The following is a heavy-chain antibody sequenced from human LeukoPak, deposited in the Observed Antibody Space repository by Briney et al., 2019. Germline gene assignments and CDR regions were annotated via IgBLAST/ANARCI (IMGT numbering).Heavy chain of an antibody. V-gene: IGHV4-34*01. CDR2: INHSGST. CDR3: ANTYYDFWSGRAPFDY. CDR1: DGSFSGYY. D-gene: IGHD3-3*01. J-gene: IGHJ4*02. Sequence: SETLSLTCAVYDGSFSGYYWSWIRQPPGKGLEWIGEINHSGSTNYNPSLKSRVTISVDTSKNQFSLKLSSVTAADTAVYYCANTYYDFWSGRAPFDYWGQGTLVTVSS.